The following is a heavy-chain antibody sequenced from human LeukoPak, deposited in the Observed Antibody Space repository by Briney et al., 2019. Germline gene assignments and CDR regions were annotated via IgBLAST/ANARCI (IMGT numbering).Heavy chain of an antibody. Sequence: GGSLRLSCAASGLTFSGYDMHWVRQAPGKGPEWVAVMSYGGQNERYADSVKGRFTISRDNSKNTLYLQMNSLRAEDTAIYYCAKAYSSSWKNWFGPWGQGTLVTVSS. V-gene: IGHV3-30*18. J-gene: IGHJ5*02. D-gene: IGHD6-13*01. CDR1: GLTFSGYD. CDR3: AKAYSSSWKNWFGP. CDR2: MSYGGQNE.